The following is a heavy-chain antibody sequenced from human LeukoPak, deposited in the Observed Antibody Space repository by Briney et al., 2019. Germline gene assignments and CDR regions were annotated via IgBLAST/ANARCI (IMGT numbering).Heavy chain of an antibody. D-gene: IGHD6-19*01. CDR3: ARQSRAVAGLGSWFDP. J-gene: IGHJ5*02. CDR1: GYSFTSYW. V-gene: IGHV5-10-1*01. Sequence: HGESLKISCKGSGYSFTSYWISWVRQMPGKGLEWMGRIDPSDSYTNCSPSFQGHVAISADKSISTAYLQWSSLKALGTAMYYCARQSRAVAGLGSWFDPWGQGTLVTVSS. CDR2: IDPSDSYT.